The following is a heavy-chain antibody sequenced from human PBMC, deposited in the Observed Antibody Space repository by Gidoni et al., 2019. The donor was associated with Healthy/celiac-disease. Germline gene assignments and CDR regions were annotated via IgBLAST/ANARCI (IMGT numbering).Heavy chain of an antibody. V-gene: IGHV3-23*01. CDR1: GFTFSSYA. Sequence: EVQLLESGGGLVQPGVSLRLSCSASGFTFSSYAMSWVRQAQGKGLEWVSAISGSGGSTYYAESVKGRFTISRDNSKNTLYLQMNSLRAEDTAVYYCAKAYCSGGSCYSAFDIWGQGTMVTVSS. CDR3: AKAYCSGGSCYSAFDI. J-gene: IGHJ3*02. CDR2: ISGSGGST. D-gene: IGHD2-15*01.